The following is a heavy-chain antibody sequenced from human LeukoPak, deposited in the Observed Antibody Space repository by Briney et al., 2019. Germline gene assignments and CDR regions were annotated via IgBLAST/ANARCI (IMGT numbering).Heavy chain of an antibody. J-gene: IGHJ6*02. D-gene: IGHD2-2*01. CDR2: ISSSGSYT. CDR3: ARDMCSSTSCYDYYYGMDV. Sequence: GGSLRLSCAASGFTFSDYYMSWIRQAPGKGLEWVSYISSSGSYTNYADSVKGRFTISRDNAKNSLYLQMNSLRAEDTAVYYCARDMCSSTSCYDYYYGMDVWGQGTTVTVSS. CDR1: GFTFSDYY. V-gene: IGHV3-11*05.